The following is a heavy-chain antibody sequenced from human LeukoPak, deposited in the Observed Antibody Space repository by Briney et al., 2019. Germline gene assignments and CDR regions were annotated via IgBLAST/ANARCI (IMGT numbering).Heavy chain of an antibody. V-gene: IGHV4-59*01. CDR2: IYYSGST. CDR1: GGSISSYY. CDR3: ARGIRGYSYIFDC. Sequence: SETLSLTCTVSGGSISSYYWSWIRQPPGKGLEWIGYIYYSGSTNYNPSLKSRVTISVDTSKNQFSLKLSSVTAADTAVYYCARGIRGYSYIFDCWGQGTLVTVSS. J-gene: IGHJ4*02. D-gene: IGHD5-18*01.